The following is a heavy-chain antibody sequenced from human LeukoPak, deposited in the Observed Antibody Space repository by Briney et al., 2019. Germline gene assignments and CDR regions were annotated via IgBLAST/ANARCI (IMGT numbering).Heavy chain of an antibody. CDR2: IYYSGST. V-gene: IGHV4-39*01. CDR3: ARAENQREDFDY. CDR1: GGSISSSGYY. J-gene: IGHJ4*02. Sequence: PSETLSLTCTVSGGSISSSGYYWGWIRQPPGKGLEWIGSIYYSGSTYYNPSLKGRVTISVDTSKNQFSVKLSAVTAADTAVYYCARAENQREDFDYWGQGTLVTVSS. D-gene: IGHD1-14*01.